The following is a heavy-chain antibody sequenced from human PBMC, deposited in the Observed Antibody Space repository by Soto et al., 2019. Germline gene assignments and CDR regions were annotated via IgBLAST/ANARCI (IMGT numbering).Heavy chain of an antibody. D-gene: IGHD4-4*01. CDR1: GFTFSSYG. Sequence: PGGSLRLSCAASGFTFSSYGMHWVRQAPGKGLEWVAVIWYDGSNKYYADSVKGRFTISRDNSKNTLYLQMNSLRAEDTAVYYCARDSRPYSNYAGAFDIWGQGTMVTVSS. CDR3: ARDSRPYSNYAGAFDI. CDR2: IWYDGSNK. J-gene: IGHJ3*02. V-gene: IGHV3-33*01.